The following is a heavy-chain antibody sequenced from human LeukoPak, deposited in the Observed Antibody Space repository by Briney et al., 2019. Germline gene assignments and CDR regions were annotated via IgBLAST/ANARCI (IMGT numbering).Heavy chain of an antibody. V-gene: IGHV3-53*01. J-gene: IGHJ4*02. Sequence: GGSLRLSCAASGFTVSSSYMSWVRQAPGKGLEWVSVIYAGGTTYYPDSVKGRFTISRDNAKNTLYLQMNSLRAEDTAVYYCASSAGYWGQGTLVTVSS. CDR1: GFTVSSSY. CDR2: IYAGGTT. D-gene: IGHD3-10*01. CDR3: ASSAGY.